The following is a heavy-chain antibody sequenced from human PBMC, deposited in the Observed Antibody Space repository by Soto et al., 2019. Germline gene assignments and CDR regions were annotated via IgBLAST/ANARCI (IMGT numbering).Heavy chain of an antibody. V-gene: IGHV4-59*01. D-gene: IGHD3-22*01. CDR1: GGSISGYY. CDR3: AREDSSGYKFFDC. J-gene: IGHJ4*02. CDR2: FYYSGST. Sequence: SETLSLTCTASGGSISGYYWSWIRQPPGKGLEWIGYFYYSGSTSYNPSLRSRLTKSVDTSKNQFSLRLTSVTAADTAVYYCAREDSSGYKFFDCWGQGTLVTVS.